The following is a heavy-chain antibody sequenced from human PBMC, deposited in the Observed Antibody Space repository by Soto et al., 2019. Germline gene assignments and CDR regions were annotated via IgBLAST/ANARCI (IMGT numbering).Heavy chain of an antibody. CDR3: ARKSSSSSWFDP. J-gene: IGHJ5*02. Sequence: ASVKVSCKASGYTFFTYGITWVRQAPGQGLEWMGWISTYNGDTDYVQKLQGRVTMTTDTSTRTAYMELRSLTSDDTAMYYCARKSSSSSWFDPWGQGTLVTVSS. V-gene: IGHV1-18*01. CDR2: ISTYNGDT. D-gene: IGHD6-6*01. CDR1: GYTFFTYG.